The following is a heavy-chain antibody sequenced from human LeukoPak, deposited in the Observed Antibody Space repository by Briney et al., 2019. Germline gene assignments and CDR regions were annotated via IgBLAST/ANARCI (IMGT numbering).Heavy chain of an antibody. Sequence: SETLFLTCTVSGGSLSSGGYYWSWIRQHPGKGLEWIGYIYYSGSTFYNPSLKSRVIISIDTSKNQFSLKLSSVTAADTAVYYCARAPRWLPYFDCWGQGTLVTVSS. J-gene: IGHJ4*02. V-gene: IGHV4-31*03. CDR1: GGSLSSGGYY. CDR3: ARAPRWLPYFDC. D-gene: IGHD5-12*01. CDR2: IYYSGST.